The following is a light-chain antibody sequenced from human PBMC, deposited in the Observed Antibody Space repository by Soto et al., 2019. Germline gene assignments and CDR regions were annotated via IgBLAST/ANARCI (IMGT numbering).Light chain of an antibody. CDR1: HTISNY. J-gene: IGKJ5*01. CDR2: AAS. Sequence: DIRMTQSPSSLAASVGDRVTITCRASHTISNYLNWYQQKPGKAPKLLIYAASSLQSGVPSRFSGSGSGTDFTLTISSLQPEDFATFYCQQSYSTPITFGQGTRLEIK. V-gene: IGKV1-39*01. CDR3: QQSYSTPIT.